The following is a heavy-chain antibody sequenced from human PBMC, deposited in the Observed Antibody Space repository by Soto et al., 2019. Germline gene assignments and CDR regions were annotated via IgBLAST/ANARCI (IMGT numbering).Heavy chain of an antibody. CDR3: ARHKVTPNYYYYGMDV. V-gene: IGHV5-51*01. J-gene: IGHJ6*02. CDR2: IYPGDSDT. CDR1: GYSFTSYW. Sequence: GESLKISCKGYGYSFTSYWIGWVRQMPGKGLEWMGIIYPGDSDTRYSPSFQGQVTISADKSISTAYLQWSSLKASDTAMYYCARHKVTPNYYYYGMDVWGQGTTVTVSS. D-gene: IGHD5-18*01.